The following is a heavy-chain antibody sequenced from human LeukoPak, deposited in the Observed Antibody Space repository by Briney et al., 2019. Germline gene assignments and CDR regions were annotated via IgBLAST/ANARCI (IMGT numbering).Heavy chain of an antibody. Sequence: GRSLRLSCAASGFILSNYWMSWDRQAPGKGPVWVSRINNDGSGTTYADSVKGRFTISRDDAKNTLYLQMNSLRAEDTAVYYCVRGGESTWSWGQGTLVTVSS. D-gene: IGHD2-15*01. CDR2: INNDGSGT. CDR3: VRGGESTWS. CDR1: GFILSNYW. J-gene: IGHJ5*02. V-gene: IGHV3-74*01.